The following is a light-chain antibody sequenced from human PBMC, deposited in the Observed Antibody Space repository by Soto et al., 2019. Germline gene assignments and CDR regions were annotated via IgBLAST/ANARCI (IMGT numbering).Light chain of an antibody. CDR2: ELS. J-gene: IGLJ2*01. Sequence: HSVLTQPPSASGSRGQSVTISCTGISSDVDDYKYVSWYQQHPGKAPKLIIYELSQRPSGVPDRFSGSKSGNAASLTVSGLQADDEADYYCSSYAGSNNLHVVFGGGTKVTVL. V-gene: IGLV2-8*01. CDR1: SSDVDDYKY. CDR3: SSYAGSNNLHVV.